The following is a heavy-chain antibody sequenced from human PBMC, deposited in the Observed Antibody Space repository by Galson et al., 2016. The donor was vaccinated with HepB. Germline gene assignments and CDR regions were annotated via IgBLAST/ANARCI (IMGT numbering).Heavy chain of an antibody. Sequence: LRLSCAASGFTFSSYGMHWVRQAPGKGLEWVAVILYDGSDKYYADSVKGRFTISRVNSKNTVYLQMNSLRVDDTAVYHCARSQSSSWFGPWGQGTPVTVSS. V-gene: IGHV3-33*05. J-gene: IGHJ5*02. CDR3: ARSQSSSWFGP. CDR1: GFTFSSYG. CDR2: ILYDGSDK. D-gene: IGHD6-19*01.